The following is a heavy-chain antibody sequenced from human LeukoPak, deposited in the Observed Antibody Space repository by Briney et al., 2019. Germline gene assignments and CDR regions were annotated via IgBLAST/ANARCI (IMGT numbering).Heavy chain of an antibody. CDR2: ISSGGST. D-gene: IGHD2/OR15-2a*01. Sequence: PSETLSLTCTVSGGSISSGGYYWSWIRQHPGKGLEWIGTISSGGSTYYSPSLTSRVTISVDTSQNQFYLTLASVTASDTAMYYCAMQNSHPVWGQGSMVTVSS. CDR3: AMQNSHPV. J-gene: IGHJ3*01. V-gene: IGHV4-39*01. CDR1: GGSISSGGYY.